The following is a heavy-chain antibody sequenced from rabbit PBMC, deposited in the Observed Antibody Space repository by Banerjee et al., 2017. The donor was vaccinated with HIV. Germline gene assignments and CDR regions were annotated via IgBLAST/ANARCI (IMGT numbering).Heavy chain of an antibody. CDR2: IGTNSGIT. CDR1: GFSFSNKYV. V-gene: IGHV1S43*01. CDR3: ARDLAGVIGWNFNL. Sequence: GASLTLTCTASGFSFSNKYVMCWVRQAPGKGLEWIARIGTNSGITWYASWVNGRFTISRSTSLSTVDLKMTSLTAADTATYFCARDLAGVIGWNFNLWGPGTLVTVS. D-gene: IGHD4-1*01. J-gene: IGHJ4*01.